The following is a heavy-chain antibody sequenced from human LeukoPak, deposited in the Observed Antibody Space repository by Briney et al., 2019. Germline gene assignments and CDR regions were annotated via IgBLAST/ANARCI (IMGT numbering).Heavy chain of an antibody. CDR2: ISGSGGST. J-gene: IGHJ6*03. D-gene: IGHD1-26*01. CDR1: GFTFSSYA. Sequence: PGGSLRPSCAASGFTFSSYAMSWVRQAPGKGLEWVSAISGSGGSTYYADSVKGRFTISRDNSKNTLYLQMNSLRAEDTAVYYCAKGSGSSYPVYYYYFYMDVWGKGTTVTVSS. CDR3: AKGSGSSYPVYYYYFYMDV. V-gene: IGHV3-23*01.